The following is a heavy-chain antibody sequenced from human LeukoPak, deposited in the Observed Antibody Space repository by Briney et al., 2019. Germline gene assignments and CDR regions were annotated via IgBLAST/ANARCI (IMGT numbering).Heavy chain of an antibody. J-gene: IGHJ5*02. D-gene: IGHD3-10*01. CDR1: GGSISSYY. CDR3: ARDSGGWFDP. Sequence: SETLSLTCAVSGGSISSYYWSWIRQPPGKGLEWIGYIYYSGSTNYNPSLKSRVTISVDTSKNQFSLKLSSVTAADTAVYYCARDSGGWFDPWGQGTLVTVSS. CDR2: IYYSGST. V-gene: IGHV4-59*01.